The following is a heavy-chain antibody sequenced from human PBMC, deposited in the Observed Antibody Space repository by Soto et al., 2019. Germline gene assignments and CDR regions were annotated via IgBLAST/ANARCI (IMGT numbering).Heavy chain of an antibody. CDR1: GFPFSSFG. CDR3: SRSRPTGRRDYYYYGMDV. V-gene: IGHV3-30*03. J-gene: IGHJ6*02. Sequence: SLRLSCFVSGFPFSSFGMHWVRQAPGKGLEWVSSISNDGSNQHYADSVKGRFTISRDNSKNTVYLQLNSLRGEDTAVYYGSRSRPTGRRDYYYYGMDVWGQGTPVTVS. CDR2: ISNDGSNQ. D-gene: IGHD1-1*01.